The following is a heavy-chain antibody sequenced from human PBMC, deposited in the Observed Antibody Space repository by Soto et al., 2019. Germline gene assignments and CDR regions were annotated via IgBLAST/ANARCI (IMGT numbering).Heavy chain of an antibody. CDR2: IKSEADGGTR. V-gene: IGHV3-15*01. Sequence: EVLLVESGGGLVKPGESFRLSCSASGFTFSDAWMSWVRQAPGEGLEWVGRIKSEADGGTRDYAAPVAGRFFISRDDSQNTVYLQMNTLKVEDTAVYYCTTDWRWGQGALVTVSS. CDR3: TTDWR. CDR1: GFTFSDAW. J-gene: IGHJ4*02.